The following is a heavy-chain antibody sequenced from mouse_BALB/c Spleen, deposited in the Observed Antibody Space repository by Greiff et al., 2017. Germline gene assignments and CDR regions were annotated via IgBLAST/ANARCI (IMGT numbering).Heavy chain of an antibody. J-gene: IGHJ4*01. Sequence: QVQLQQSGAELMKPGASVKISCKATGYTFSSYWIEWVKQRPGHGLEWIGEILPGSGSTNYNEKFKGKATFTADTSSNTAYMQLSSLTSEDSAVYYCATLYGNYDAMDYWGQGTSVTVSS. CDR3: ATLYGNYDAMDY. V-gene: IGHV1-9*01. D-gene: IGHD2-10*02. CDR1: GYTFSSYW. CDR2: ILPGSGST.